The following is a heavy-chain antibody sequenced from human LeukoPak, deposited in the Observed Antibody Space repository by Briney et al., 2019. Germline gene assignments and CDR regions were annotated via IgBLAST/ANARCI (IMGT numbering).Heavy chain of an antibody. CDR3: ARDGYYDSSGYYEGWLY. D-gene: IGHD3-22*01. CDR1: EYTFTGYY. J-gene: IGHJ4*02. CDR2: INPNSGGT. Sequence: ASVKVSCKASEYTFTGYYMHWVRQAPGQGLEWMGWINPNSGGTNYAQKFQGRVTMTRDTSISTAYMELSRLRSDDTAVYYCARDGYYDSSGYYEGWLYWGQGTLVTVSS. V-gene: IGHV1-2*02.